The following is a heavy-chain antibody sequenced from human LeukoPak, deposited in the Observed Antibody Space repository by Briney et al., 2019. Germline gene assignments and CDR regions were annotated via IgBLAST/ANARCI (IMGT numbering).Heavy chain of an antibody. CDR3: ASGVFNDSSGYYYPYYYYYMDV. V-gene: IGHV4-39*07. J-gene: IGHJ6*03. Sequence: SETLSLTCTVSGGSISSSSYYWGWIRQPPGKGLEWIGSIYYSGSTYYNPSLKSRVTISVDTSKNQFSLKLSSVTAADTAVYYCASGVFNDSSGYYYPYYYYYMDVWGKGTTVTVSS. CDR1: GGSISSSSYY. D-gene: IGHD3-22*01. CDR2: IYYSGST.